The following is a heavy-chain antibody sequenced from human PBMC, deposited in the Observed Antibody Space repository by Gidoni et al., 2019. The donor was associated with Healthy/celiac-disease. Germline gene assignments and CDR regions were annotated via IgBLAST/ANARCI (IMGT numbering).Heavy chain of an antibody. Sequence: QLQLQESGPGLVKPSETLSLTCTVSGGSISSSSYYWGWIRQPPGKGLEWIGSIYYSGSTYYNPSLKSRVTISVDTSKNQFSLKLSSVTAADTAVYYCARGHDAPGAFDIWGQGTMVTVSS. CDR2: IYYSGST. CDR3: ARGHDAPGAFDI. CDR1: GGSISSSSYY. V-gene: IGHV4-39*01. J-gene: IGHJ3*02.